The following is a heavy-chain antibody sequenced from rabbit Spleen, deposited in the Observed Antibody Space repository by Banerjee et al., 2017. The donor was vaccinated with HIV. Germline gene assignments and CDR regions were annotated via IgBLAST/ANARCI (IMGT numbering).Heavy chain of an antibody. CDR2: IDPFFGTT. J-gene: IGHJ4*01. CDR1: GFSFSNNYY. D-gene: IGHD5-1*01. CDR3: ARHDVGGACENL. V-gene: IGHV1S40*01. Sequence: QSLEESGGDLVKPGASLTLTCTASGFSFSNNYYMSWVRQAPGKGLEWIGYIDPFFGTTYYANWVNGRFTISNDNAQNTVFLQMTSLTVADTATYFCARHDVGGACENLWGPGTLVTVS.